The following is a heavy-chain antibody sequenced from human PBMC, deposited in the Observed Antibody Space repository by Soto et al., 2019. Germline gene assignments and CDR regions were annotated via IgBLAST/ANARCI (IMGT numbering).Heavy chain of an antibody. CDR2: ISWNSGSI. D-gene: IGHD5-12*01. CDR1: GFTFDDYA. J-gene: IGHJ6*02. V-gene: IGHV3-9*01. CDR3: AKDRIGGYSGYDLGGMDV. Sequence: PGGSLRLSCAASGFTFDDYAMHWVRQAPGKGLEWVSGISWNSGSIGYADSVKGRFTISRDNAKNSLYLQMNSLRAEDTALYYCAKDRIGGYSGYDLGGMDVWGQGTTVTVSS.